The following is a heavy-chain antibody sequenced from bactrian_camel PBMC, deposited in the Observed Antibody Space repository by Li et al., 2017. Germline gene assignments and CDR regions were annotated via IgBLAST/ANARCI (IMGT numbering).Heavy chain of an antibody. CDR1: GFTFRNYD. CDR2: IYSGGVVK. V-gene: IGHV3S40*01. J-gene: IGHJ4*01. D-gene: IGHD4*01. Sequence: VQLVESEGALVQPGGSLRLSCAASGFTFRNYDMIWVRQVLGKGLEWVVGIYSGGVVKTHADSVKGRFTISRDNAMNTLTLQMNSLKPEDTAMYYCAASRCDLDLAPPSRRDKCNYWGQGTQVTVS. CDR3: AASRCDLDLAPPSRRDKCNY.